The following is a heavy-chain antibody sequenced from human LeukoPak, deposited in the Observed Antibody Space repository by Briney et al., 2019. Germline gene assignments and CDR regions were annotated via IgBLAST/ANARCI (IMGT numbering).Heavy chain of an antibody. CDR3: ARDNPPTIDY. J-gene: IGHJ4*02. V-gene: IGHV3-11*04. Sequence: PGGSLRLSCAASGFTFSDYYMSWIRQAPGKGLEWISYTSSSSSTIYYADSVKGRFTISRDNAKNALYLQMNSLRAEDTAVYYCARDNPPTIDYWGQGTLVTVSS. CDR1: GFTFSDYY. CDR2: TSSSSSTI.